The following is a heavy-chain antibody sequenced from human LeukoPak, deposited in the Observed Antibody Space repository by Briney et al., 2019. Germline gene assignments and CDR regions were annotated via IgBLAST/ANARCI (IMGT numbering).Heavy chain of an antibody. CDR2: IYYTGST. J-gene: IGHJ3*02. D-gene: IGHD3-3*01. CDR3: ARDTRAAAKDTFDI. V-gene: IGHV4-59*01. CDR1: STSISIYY. Sequence: SETLSLTCTVSSTSISIYYWTWIRQPPGKGLEWIGYIYYTGSTNYNPSLKSRVTISLDTSKNQFSLKLNSVTAADTAVYYCARDTRAAAKDTFDIWGQGTMVTVSS.